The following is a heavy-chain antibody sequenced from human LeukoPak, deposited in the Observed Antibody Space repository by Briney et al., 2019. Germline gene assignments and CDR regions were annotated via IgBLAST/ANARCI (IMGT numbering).Heavy chain of an antibody. Sequence: GGSLRLSCAASGFTFSSYGMHWVRQAPGKGLEWATFIRYDGSNKYYADSVKGRFTISRDNSKNTLYLQMNSLRAADTAVYYCAKDPTHYRVWDDYDSTVLSYWGQGTLVTVSS. D-gene: IGHD3-22*01. V-gene: IGHV3-30*02. CDR1: GFTFSSYG. J-gene: IGHJ4*02. CDR2: IRYDGSNK. CDR3: AKDPTHYRVWDDYDSTVLSY.